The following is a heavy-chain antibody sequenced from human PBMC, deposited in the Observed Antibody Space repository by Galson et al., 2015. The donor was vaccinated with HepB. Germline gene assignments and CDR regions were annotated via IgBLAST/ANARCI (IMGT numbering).Heavy chain of an antibody. Sequence: SVKVSCKATGYTFTSYFISWVRQAPRQVLHWMRRFSTYNGDTQYSPDLQDRVTMTVDTSTSKAYLELKSLQSDDTADYYCARGGMATIGGPTFDYWGHGTLVTVSS. CDR3: ARGGMATIGGPTFDY. V-gene: IGHV1-18*01. J-gene: IGHJ4*01. D-gene: IGHD5-24*01. CDR2: FSTYNGDT. CDR1: GYTFTSYF.